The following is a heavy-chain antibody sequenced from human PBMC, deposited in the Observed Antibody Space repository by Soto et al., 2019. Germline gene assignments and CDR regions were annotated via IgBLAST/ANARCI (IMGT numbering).Heavy chain of an antibody. Sequence: QVQLVESGGGVVQPGRSLRLSCAASGFTFSSYGMHWVRQAPGKGLEWVAVIWYDGSNKYYADSVKGRFTISRDNSKNTRYLQRNSLRAEDTAVYYWARESGYGYYYGMDVWGQGTTVTVSS. CDR2: IWYDGSNK. V-gene: IGHV3-33*01. D-gene: IGHD5-12*01. J-gene: IGHJ6*02. CDR3: ARESGYGYYYGMDV. CDR1: GFTFSSYG.